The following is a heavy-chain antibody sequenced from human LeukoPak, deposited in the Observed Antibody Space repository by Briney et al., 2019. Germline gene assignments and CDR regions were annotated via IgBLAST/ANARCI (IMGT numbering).Heavy chain of an antibody. D-gene: IGHD2-15*01. J-gene: IGHJ3*02. CDR3: AVVAAPLDAFDI. V-gene: IGHV3-30*03. CDR2: ISYDGSNK. CDR1: GFTFSSYG. Sequence: GGSLRLSCAASGFTFSSYGMHWVRQAPGKGLEWVAVISYDGSNKYYADSVMGRFTISRDNSKNTLYLQMNSLRAEDTAVYYCAVVAAPLDAFDIWGQGTVVTVSS.